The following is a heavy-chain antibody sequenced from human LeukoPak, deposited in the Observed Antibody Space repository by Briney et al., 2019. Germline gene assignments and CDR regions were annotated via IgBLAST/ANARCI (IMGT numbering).Heavy chain of an antibody. CDR2: ISPGGPT. Sequence: GGSLRLSCAASGFTFSINTMNWVRQAPGKGLEWVSGISPGGPTYYADSVKGRFTISRDDSKNTLYLQMKNLRAEDTAVYYCAKDGAWLRFDDWGRGTLVTVSS. CDR1: GFTFSINT. V-gene: IGHV3-23*01. J-gene: IGHJ4*02. D-gene: IGHD5-12*01. CDR3: AKDGAWLRFDD.